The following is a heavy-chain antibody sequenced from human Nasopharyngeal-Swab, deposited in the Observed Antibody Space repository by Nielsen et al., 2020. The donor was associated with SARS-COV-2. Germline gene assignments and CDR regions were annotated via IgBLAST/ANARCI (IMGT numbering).Heavy chain of an antibody. Sequence: GESLKISCAASRFTFSDYWMSWVRQAPGKGLEWVANIKQDGSEIYYADSVKGRFTISRDNSNNTLYLPMNILRAEDTAVYYCAGARAGSTSRDWTNFDYWGQGTLVTVSS. CDR3: AGARAGSTSRDWTNFDY. V-gene: IGHV3-7*01. D-gene: IGHD2-21*02. CDR2: IKQDGSEI. J-gene: IGHJ4*02. CDR1: RFTFSDYW.